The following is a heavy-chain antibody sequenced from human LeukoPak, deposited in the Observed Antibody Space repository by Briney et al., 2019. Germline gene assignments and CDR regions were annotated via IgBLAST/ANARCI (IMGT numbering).Heavy chain of an antibody. Sequence: SETLSLTCTVSGGSISSYYWSWIRQPPGKGLEWIGYIYYSGSTNYNPSLKSRVTISVDTSKNQFSLKLSSVTAADTAVYYCARVYSSSWDAYYYFDYWGQGTLVTVSS. J-gene: IGHJ4*02. V-gene: IGHV4-59*12. D-gene: IGHD6-13*01. CDR1: GGSISSYY. CDR2: IYYSGST. CDR3: ARVYSSSWDAYYYFDY.